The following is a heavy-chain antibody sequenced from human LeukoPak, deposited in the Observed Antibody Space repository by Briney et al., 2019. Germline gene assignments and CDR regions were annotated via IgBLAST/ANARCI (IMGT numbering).Heavy chain of an antibody. V-gene: IGHV1-2*02. CDR1: GYTFTGYY. D-gene: IGHD6-19*01. Sequence: ASVKVSCKASGYTFTGYYMHWVRQAPGQGLEGMGWINPNSGGTNYAQKFQGRVTMTRDTSISTAYMELSRLRSDDTAVYYCARPPRIAVAGQGYWGQGTLVTVSS. CDR3: ARPPRIAVAGQGY. CDR2: INPNSGGT. J-gene: IGHJ4*02.